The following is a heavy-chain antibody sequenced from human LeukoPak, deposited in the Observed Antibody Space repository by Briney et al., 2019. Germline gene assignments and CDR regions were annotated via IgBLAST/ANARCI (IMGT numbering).Heavy chain of an antibody. V-gene: IGHV3-72*01. D-gene: IGHD3-22*01. CDR1: GFTFSDHY. CDR3: TTREGLYYDSSGYYYVGDY. J-gene: IGHJ4*02. CDR2: TRKKTNSYTT. Sequence: GGSLRLSCAASGFTFSDHYMDWVRQAPGKGLEWVGRTRKKTNSYTTEYAASVKGRFTISRDDSKNTAYLQMNSLKTEDTAVYYCTTREGLYYDSSGYYYVGDYWGQGTLVTVSS.